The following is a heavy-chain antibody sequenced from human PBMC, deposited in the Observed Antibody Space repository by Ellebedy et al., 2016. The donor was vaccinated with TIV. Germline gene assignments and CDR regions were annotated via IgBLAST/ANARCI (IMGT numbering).Heavy chain of an antibody. D-gene: IGHD3-16*02. V-gene: IGHV4-39*01. CDR1: GGSISSYY. J-gene: IGHJ4*02. Sequence: SETLSLXCTVSGGSISSYYWSWIRQPPGKGLEWIGSIYYSGSTYYNPSLKSRVTISVDTSKNQFSLKLSSVTAADTAVYYCARQPLSYYFDYWGQGTLVTVSS. CDR2: IYYSGST. CDR3: ARQPLSYYFDY.